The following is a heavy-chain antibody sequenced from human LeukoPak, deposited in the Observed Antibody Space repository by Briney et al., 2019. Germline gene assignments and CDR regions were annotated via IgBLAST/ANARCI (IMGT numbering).Heavy chain of an antibody. J-gene: IGHJ3*02. CDR3: ARRGGYYDSSGYYYRGTFDI. Sequence: SETLSLTCTVSGGSISSSSYYWGWIRQPPGKGLEWIGSIYYSGSAYYNPSLKSRVTISVDTSKNQFSLKLSSVTAADTAVYYCARRGGYYDSSGYYYRGTFDIWGQGTMVTVSS. CDR2: IYYSGSA. CDR1: GGSISSSSYY. D-gene: IGHD3-22*01. V-gene: IGHV4-39*07.